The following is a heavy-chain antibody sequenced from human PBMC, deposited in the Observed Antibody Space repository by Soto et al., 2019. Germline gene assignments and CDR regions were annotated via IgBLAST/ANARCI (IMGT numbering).Heavy chain of an antibody. J-gene: IGHJ6*03. D-gene: IGHD6-6*01. CDR2: IYWDDDK. Sequence: SGPTLVNPTQTLTLTCTFSGFSLSTSGLGVGWIRQPPGKALEWLALIYWDDDKRYSPSLKSRLTITKDTSKNQVVLTMTNMDPVDTATYYCAHSIIAARSYYYYYMDVWGKGTTVTVSS. CDR1: GFSLSTSGLG. V-gene: IGHV2-5*02. CDR3: AHSIIAARSYYYYYMDV.